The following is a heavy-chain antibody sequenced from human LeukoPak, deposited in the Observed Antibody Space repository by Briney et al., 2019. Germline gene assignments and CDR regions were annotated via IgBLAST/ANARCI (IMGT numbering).Heavy chain of an antibody. CDR3: AKDPTGTTPYYMDV. CDR2: ISYDGSNK. Sequence: GRSLRLSCAASGFTFNTYVMHWVRQAAGKGLEWVAIISYDGSNKYYADSVKGRFTISRDNSKNTLYLQMNSLRAEDTAVYYCAKDPTGTTPYYMDVWGKGTTVTVSS. CDR1: GFTFNTYV. D-gene: IGHD1-1*01. J-gene: IGHJ6*03. V-gene: IGHV3-30-3*01.